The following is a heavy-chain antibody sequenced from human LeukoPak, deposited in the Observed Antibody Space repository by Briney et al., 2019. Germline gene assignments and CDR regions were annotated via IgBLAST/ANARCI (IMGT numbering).Heavy chain of an antibody. J-gene: IGHJ4*02. CDR1: GFSVSTSGMR. CDR3: ARTEGITGETIEY. CDR2: INWDDNK. D-gene: IGHD7-27*01. Sequence: SGPALAKPTQTLTLTCTFSGFSVSTSGMRVSWIRQPPGKALEGLARINWDDNKYYSTSLKTRLTISKDTSKNQVVLTMTNMDPVDTATYYCARTEGITGETIEYWGQGTLVTVSS. V-gene: IGHV2-70*04.